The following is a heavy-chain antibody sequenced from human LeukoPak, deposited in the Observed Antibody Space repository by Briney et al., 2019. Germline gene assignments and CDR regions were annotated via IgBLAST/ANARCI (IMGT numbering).Heavy chain of an antibody. CDR3: AYEALLGGGL. Sequence: CSXXGGSXTXXSYYWXXXRXXXXXXLEWIGSIYYTGGTYYSPSLKSRVTMSVDRSKNQFSLKLSSVTAADTAVYYCAYEALLGGGLWGQGTLVTVSS. CDR2: IYYTGGT. CDR1: GGSXTXXSYY. V-gene: IGHV4-39*07. D-gene: IGHD3-16*01. J-gene: IGHJ4*02.